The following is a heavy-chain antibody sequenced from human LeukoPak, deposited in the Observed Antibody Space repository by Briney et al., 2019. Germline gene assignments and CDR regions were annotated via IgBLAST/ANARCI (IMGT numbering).Heavy chain of an antibody. CDR1: GFTFSSYA. CDR2: ISYDGSNK. CDR3: AKVPKYGGYPDY. J-gene: IGHJ4*02. D-gene: IGHD5-12*01. V-gene: IGHV3-30-3*01. Sequence: GGSQRLSCAASGFTFSSYAMHWVRQAPGKGLGWVAVISYDGSNKYYADSVQGRFTISRDNSKNTLYLLMNSLRAEDTAVYYCAKVPKYGGYPDYWGQGTLVTVSS.